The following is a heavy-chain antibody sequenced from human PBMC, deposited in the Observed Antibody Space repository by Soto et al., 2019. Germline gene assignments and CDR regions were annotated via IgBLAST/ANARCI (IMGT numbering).Heavy chain of an antibody. V-gene: IGHV1-18*01. D-gene: IGHD2-15*01. CDR3: ARIEYCSGGNCYSAFDI. J-gene: IGHJ3*02. Sequence: VQSGAEVKKPGASVKVSCKASGDTFISSGISWVRQAPGQGLEWMGWISGYKGDTNYSQKLQVRVTMTTDTSTSTAYIELRSLTPGDTAIYYCARIEYCSGGNCYSAFDIWGQGTLVTVSS. CDR2: ISGYKGDT. CDR1: GDTFISSG.